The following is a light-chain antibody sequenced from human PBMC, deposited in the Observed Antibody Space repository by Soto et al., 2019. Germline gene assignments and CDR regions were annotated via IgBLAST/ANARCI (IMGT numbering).Light chain of an antibody. CDR2: QTS. CDR1: QSVSSY. V-gene: IGKV3D-11*02. J-gene: IGKJ1*01. Sequence: EVVLTQSPATLSLSPGERATLSCRASQSVSSYLAWYQQKPGQAPRLLIYQTSIRAAGIPARFSASGPGTDFTLTISDVQPEDFALYYCHQRQSWPRTFGQGTKVDIK. CDR3: HQRQSWPRT.